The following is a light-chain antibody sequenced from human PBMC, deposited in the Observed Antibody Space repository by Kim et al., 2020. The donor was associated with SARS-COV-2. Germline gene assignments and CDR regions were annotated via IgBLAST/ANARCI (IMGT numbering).Light chain of an antibody. CDR1: QSLFRTAISRNC. V-gene: IGKV4-1*01. CDR3: QQHCVTPLT. J-gene: IGKJ4*01. Sequence: ATINCKTRQSLFRTAISRNCLAWYQQKPGQPPNLLIYWVSTRYSGGPDRFSGSGSGTQFSLTIDSLQAEDAAVYFCQQHCVTPLTFGGGTKVDIK. CDR2: WVS.